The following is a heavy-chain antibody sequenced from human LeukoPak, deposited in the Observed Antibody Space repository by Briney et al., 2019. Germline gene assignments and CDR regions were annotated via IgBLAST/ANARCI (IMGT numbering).Heavy chain of an antibody. CDR1: GYTFTSYY. CDR2: INPSGGST. J-gene: IGHJ5*02. CDR3: ARDGYVSCGWYSMGFDP. D-gene: IGHD6-19*01. V-gene: IGHV1-46*01. Sequence: ASVKVSCKASGYTFTSYYMHWVRQAPGQGLEWMGIINPSGGSTSYAQKFQGRVTMTRDTSTSTVYMELSSLRSEDTAVYYCARDGYVSCGWYSMGFDPWGQGTLVTVSS.